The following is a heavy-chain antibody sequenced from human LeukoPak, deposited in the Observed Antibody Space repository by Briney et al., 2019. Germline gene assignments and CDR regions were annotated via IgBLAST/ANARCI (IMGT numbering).Heavy chain of an antibody. CDR3: ARAGPGSGWYFDY. Sequence: ASVKVSCKASGYDFTSVGITWVRRAPGQGLEWMGWISPYNGNTRYAQKFQGRVAMTTDTSTTTAYMELKGLRFNDTAVYYCARAGPGSGWYFDYWGQGTLVAVSS. D-gene: IGHD6-19*01. J-gene: IGHJ4*02. CDR2: ISPYNGNT. CDR1: GYDFTSVG. V-gene: IGHV1-18*01.